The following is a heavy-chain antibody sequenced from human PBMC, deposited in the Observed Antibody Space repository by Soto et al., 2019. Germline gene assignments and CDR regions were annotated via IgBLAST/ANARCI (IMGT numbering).Heavy chain of an antibody. CDR1: GYSFTTYG. V-gene: IGHV1-18*01. Sequence: QVQLVQSGGEVKKPGASVKVSCKTSGYSFTTYGISWVRQAPGQGLEWMGWIGAYNGNTNYAQKLQGRVTMTTDTSTGTAYMGLRSVRSDDKAVYYCAREGPAPYYSYGLDVWGQGSTVTVTS. J-gene: IGHJ6*02. CDR3: AREGPAPYYSYGLDV. CDR2: IGAYNGNT.